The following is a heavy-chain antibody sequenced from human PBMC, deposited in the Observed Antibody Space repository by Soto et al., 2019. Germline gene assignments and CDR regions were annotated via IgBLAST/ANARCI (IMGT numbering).Heavy chain of an antibody. CDR2: MGNDGITT. V-gene: IGHV3-30*02. CDR3: AKEFQWELHAFDI. D-gene: IGHD1-26*01. CDR1: GFTFSTYG. Sequence: GGSLRLSCAASGFTFSTYGMHWIRQAPGKGLEWVAVMGNDGITTFYADSVKGRFTISRDNSKNTLFLQMNSLRADDAAVYYCAKEFQWELHAFDIWGQGTMVTVSS. J-gene: IGHJ3*02.